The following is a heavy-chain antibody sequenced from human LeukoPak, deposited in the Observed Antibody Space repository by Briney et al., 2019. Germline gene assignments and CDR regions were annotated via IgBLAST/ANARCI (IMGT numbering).Heavy chain of an antibody. Sequence: GESLKISCKASGYSFSTYWIGWVRQMPGKGLELMGIVYPGDSDTRYSPSFQGQVSISVDKSISTAYLQWSSLKASDTAMYYCARPILAKIGDAFDIWGQGTMVTVSS. J-gene: IGHJ3*02. CDR2: VYPGDSDT. CDR1: GYSFSTYW. V-gene: IGHV5-51*01. CDR3: ARPILAKIGDAFDI. D-gene: IGHD2/OR15-2a*01.